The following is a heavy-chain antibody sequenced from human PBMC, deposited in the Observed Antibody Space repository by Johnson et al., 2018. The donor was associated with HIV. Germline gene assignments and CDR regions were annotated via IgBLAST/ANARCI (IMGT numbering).Heavy chain of an antibody. CDR1: GFVFSDSH. CDR3: AREFGPWWEPNAAFDI. D-gene: IGHD1-26*01. V-gene: IGHV3-11*04. Sequence: QVQLVESGGDLVKPGGSLRVSCLASGFVFSDSHMSWIRQAPGKGLEWISYISSGGSSIYYADSVKGRFTFTRDNATNTLYLQMNSLRAEDTAVYYCAREFGPWWEPNAAFDIWGQGTMVTVSS. CDR2: ISSGGSSI. J-gene: IGHJ3*02.